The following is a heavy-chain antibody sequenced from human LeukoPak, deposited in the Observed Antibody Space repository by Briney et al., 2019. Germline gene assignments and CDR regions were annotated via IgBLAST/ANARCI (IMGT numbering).Heavy chain of an antibody. CDR3: ARGTWYSSGWYGYFDY. CDR2: INHSGST. J-gene: IGHJ4*02. D-gene: IGHD6-19*01. Sequence: PSETLSLTCAVYGGSFSGYYWSWIRQPPGKGLEWIGEINHSGSTNYNPSLKSRITISVDTSKNQFSLKLSSVTAADTAVYYCARGTWYSSGWYGYFDYWGQGTLVTVSS. V-gene: IGHV4-34*01. CDR1: GGSFSGYY.